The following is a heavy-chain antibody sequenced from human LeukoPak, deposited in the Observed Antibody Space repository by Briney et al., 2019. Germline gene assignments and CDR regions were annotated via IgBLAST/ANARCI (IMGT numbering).Heavy chain of an antibody. J-gene: IGHJ4*02. D-gene: IGHD1-26*01. CDR2: IKQDGSEK. CDR3: ARSGSDFDC. CDR1: GFTFSNAW. Sequence: GGSLRLSCAVSGFTFSNAWMSWVRQAPGKGLEWVANIKQDGSEKNYVDSVKGRFTISRDNAKNSQYLQINSLRVEDTAVYYCARSGSDFDCWGQGTLVSVSS. V-gene: IGHV3-7*01.